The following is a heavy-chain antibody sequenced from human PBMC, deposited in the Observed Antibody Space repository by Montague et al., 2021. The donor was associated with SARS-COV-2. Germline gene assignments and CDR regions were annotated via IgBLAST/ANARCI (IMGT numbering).Heavy chain of an antibody. D-gene: IGHD2-2*01. V-gene: IGHV4-4*02. CDR1: GGSISSSNW. CDR3: ARRYCSSTSCPNWFDP. J-gene: IGHJ5*02. Sequence: SETLSLTCAVSGGSISSSNWWSWVRQPPEKGLEWIGEIYHSGSTNYNPSLKRRVTISVDKSKNQFSLKLSSVTAADTAVYYCARRYCSSTSCPNWFDPWGQGTLVTVSS. CDR2: IYHSGST.